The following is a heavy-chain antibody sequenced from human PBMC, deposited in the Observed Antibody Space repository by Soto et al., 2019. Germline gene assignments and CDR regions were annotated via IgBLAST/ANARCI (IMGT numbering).Heavy chain of an antibody. CDR1: GFTFSSYA. Sequence: QVQLVESGGGVVQPGRSLRLSCAASGFTFSSYAMHWVRQAPGKGLEWVAVISYDGSNKYYADSVKGRFTISRDNSKNTLYLQMNNLRAEDTAVYYCARVNLGMHDAFDIWGQGTMVTVSS. CDR2: ISYDGSNK. J-gene: IGHJ3*02. V-gene: IGHV3-30-3*01. CDR3: ARVNLGMHDAFDI.